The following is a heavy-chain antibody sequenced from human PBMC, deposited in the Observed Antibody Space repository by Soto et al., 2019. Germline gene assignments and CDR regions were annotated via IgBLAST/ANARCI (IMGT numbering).Heavy chain of an antibody. CDR2: TIPIFDTP. D-gene: IGHD3-10*01. J-gene: IGHJ5*01. CDR1: GGTFGNLG. CDR3: ARDREDGSGTKYNWFDY. Sequence: SVKVSCKASGGTFGNLGISWLRQAPGQGLEWMGGTIPIFDTPHYAEKFRDRLTITADATSTAYMELTSLSSEDTATYYCARDREDGSGTKYNWFDYWGQGTLVTVSS. V-gene: IGHV1-69*13.